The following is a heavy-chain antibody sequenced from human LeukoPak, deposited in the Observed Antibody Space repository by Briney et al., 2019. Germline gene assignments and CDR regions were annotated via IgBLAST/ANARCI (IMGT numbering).Heavy chain of an antibody. CDR2: IYYSGST. J-gene: IGHJ4*02. V-gene: IGHV4-59*01. D-gene: IGHD3-10*01. CDR1: GGSISSYY. Sequence: PSETLSLTCTVSGGSISSYYWSWIRQPPGKGLEWIGYIYYSGSTNYNPSLKSRVTISVDTSKNQFSLKLSSVTAADTAVYYCAGSGHREFLYYFDYWGQGTLVTVSS. CDR3: AGSGHREFLYYFDY.